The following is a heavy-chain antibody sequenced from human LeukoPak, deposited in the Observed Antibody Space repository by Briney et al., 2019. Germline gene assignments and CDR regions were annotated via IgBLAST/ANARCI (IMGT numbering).Heavy chain of an antibody. Sequence: SEALSLTCAVSGYSISIAYYWGWIQQPPGKGLEWIGSMYHSGSTYYNPSLKSRVTISLDTSNNQFSLKLTSVTAADTAVYYCARPLDNYGFDYWGQGTLVTVSS. J-gene: IGHJ4*02. V-gene: IGHV4-38-2*01. CDR1: GYSISIAYY. CDR3: ARPLDNYGFDY. CDR2: MYHSGST. D-gene: IGHD5-18*01.